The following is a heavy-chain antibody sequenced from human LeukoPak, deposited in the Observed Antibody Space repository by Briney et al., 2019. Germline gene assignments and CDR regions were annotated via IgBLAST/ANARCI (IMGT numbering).Heavy chain of an antibody. CDR1: GGSISSYY. Sequence: SETLSLTCTVSGGSISSYYWSWIRQPPGKGQEWIEYIYYTGSTNYNPSLKSRVTISVDTSKNQFSLKLSSVTAADTAVYYCARDLGNGDYWGQGTLVTVSS. V-gene: IGHV4-59*01. CDR3: ARDLGNGDY. D-gene: IGHD2-8*01. CDR2: IYYTGST. J-gene: IGHJ4*02.